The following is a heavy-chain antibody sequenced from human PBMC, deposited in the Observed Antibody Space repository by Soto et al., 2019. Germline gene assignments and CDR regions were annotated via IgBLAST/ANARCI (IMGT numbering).Heavy chain of an antibody. D-gene: IGHD3-9*01. Sequence: QVQLVQSGAEVKKPGASVKVSCRASGYTFTSYGISWVRQAPGQGIEWMGWISAYNGNTNYAQKLQGRVTMTTDTSTSTAYMELRSLRSDDTAVYYCARDLGAIYDILTGYGMDVWGQGTTVTVSS. V-gene: IGHV1-18*01. CDR2: ISAYNGNT. J-gene: IGHJ6*02. CDR1: GYTFTSYG. CDR3: ARDLGAIYDILTGYGMDV.